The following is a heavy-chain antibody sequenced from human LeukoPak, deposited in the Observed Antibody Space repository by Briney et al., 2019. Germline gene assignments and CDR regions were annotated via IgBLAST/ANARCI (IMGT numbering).Heavy chain of an antibody. CDR1: GFTFTHYG. CDR3: AKDPYDYYDSSGYYYEPYFDY. Sequence: GGSLRLSCAASGFTFTHYGIHWVRQAPGKGLEWVAFIHSDGGEKYYADSVTGRFTISRDNSKNTLFLQMNSLTPEDTAVYYCAKDPYDYYDSSGYYYEPYFDYWGQGTLVTVSS. J-gene: IGHJ4*02. CDR2: IHSDGGEK. V-gene: IGHV3-30*02. D-gene: IGHD3-22*01.